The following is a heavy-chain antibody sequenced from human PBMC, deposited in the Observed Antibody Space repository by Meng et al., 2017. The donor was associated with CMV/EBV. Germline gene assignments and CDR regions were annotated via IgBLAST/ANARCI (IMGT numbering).Heavy chain of an antibody. J-gene: IGHJ4*02. Sequence: GGPLRLSCAASGFTFSSYAMSWVRQAPGKGLEWVSVIYSGGSSTYYADSVKGRFTISRDNSKNTLYLQMNSLRAEDTAVYYCAKESCSSTSCYNYFDYWGQGTLVTVSS. CDR3: AKESCSSTSCYNYFDY. V-gene: IGHV3-23*03. CDR2: IYSGGSST. CDR1: GFTFSSYA. D-gene: IGHD2-2*02.